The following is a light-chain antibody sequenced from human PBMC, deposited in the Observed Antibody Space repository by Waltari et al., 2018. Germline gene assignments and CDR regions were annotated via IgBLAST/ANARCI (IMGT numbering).Light chain of an antibody. CDR1: QSVSRA. CDR2: GAS. CDR3: QHYLRLPVT. J-gene: IGKJ1*01. V-gene: IGKV3-20*01. Sequence: EIALTQPPGTMPLSLGERHTLSCRASQSVSRALTWYQQKPGQAPRLLIYGASTRATGIPDRFSGSGAGTDFSLTISRLEPDDFAVYYCQHYLRLPVTFGQGTTVEI.